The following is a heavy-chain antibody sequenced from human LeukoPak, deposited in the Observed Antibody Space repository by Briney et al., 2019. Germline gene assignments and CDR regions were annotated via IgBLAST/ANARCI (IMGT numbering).Heavy chain of an antibody. CDR3: ARVLSGRGSLYDYYYYMDV. V-gene: IGHV3-NL1*01. J-gene: IGHJ6*03. CDR2: TYSNGRT. D-gene: IGHD3-10*01. Sequence: TGGSLRLSCAASGFTFSSYGMHWVRQAPGKGLEWVSVTYSNGRTYYADSVKGRFTISRDISKSTLYLQMNSLRAEDTAVYYCARVLSGRGSLYDYYYYMDVWGKGTTVTISS. CDR1: GFTFSSYG.